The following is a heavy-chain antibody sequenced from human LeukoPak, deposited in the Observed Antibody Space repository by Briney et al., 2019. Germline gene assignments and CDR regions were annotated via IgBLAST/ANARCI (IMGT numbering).Heavy chain of an antibody. J-gene: IGHJ4*02. CDR3: AKGRLYDFWSGYSDPGDYFDY. CDR2: ISWNSGSI. Sequence: GGSLRLSCGASGFTFDDYAMHWVRQAPGKGLEWVSGISWNSGSIGYADSVKGRFTISRDNAKNSLYLQMNSLRAEDTALYYCAKGRLYDFWSGYSDPGDYFDYWGQGTLVTVSS. V-gene: IGHV3-9*01. CDR1: GFTFDDYA. D-gene: IGHD3-3*01.